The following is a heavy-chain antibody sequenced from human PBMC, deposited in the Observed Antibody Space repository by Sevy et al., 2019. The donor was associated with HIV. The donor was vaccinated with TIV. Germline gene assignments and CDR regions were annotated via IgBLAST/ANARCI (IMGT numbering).Heavy chain of an antibody. J-gene: IGHJ4*02. CDR2: ISYDGSNK. D-gene: IGHD3-3*01. CDR3: AKDKNNDFWSGPFDY. Sequence: GGSLRLSCAASGFTFSSYGMHWVRQAPGKGLEWVAVISYDGSNKYYAHSVKGRFTISRDNSKNTLYLQMNSLRAEDTAVYYCAKDKNNDFWSGPFDYWGQGTLVTVSS. CDR1: GFTFSSYG. V-gene: IGHV3-30*18.